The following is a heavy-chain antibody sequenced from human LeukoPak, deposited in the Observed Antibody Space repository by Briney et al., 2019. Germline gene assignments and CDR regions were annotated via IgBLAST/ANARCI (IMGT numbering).Heavy chain of an antibody. CDR2: MNPNSGNT. CDR3: AREYSAVGCSSTSCYTDYYYYMDV. V-gene: IGHV1-8*01. CDR1: GYTFTSYD. D-gene: IGHD2-2*02. J-gene: IGHJ6*03. Sequence: SVKVSCKASGYTFTSYDINWVRQATGQGPEWMGWMNPNSGNTGYAQKFQGRVTMTRNTSISTAYMELSSLRSEDTAVYYYAREYSAVGCSSTSCYTDYYYYMDVWGKGTTVTVSS.